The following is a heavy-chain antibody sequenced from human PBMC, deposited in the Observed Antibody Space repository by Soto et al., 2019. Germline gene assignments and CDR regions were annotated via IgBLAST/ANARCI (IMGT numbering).Heavy chain of an antibody. CDR1: GYSFTSYW. CDR2: IDPSDSYT. D-gene: IGHD3-16*01. CDR3: ARRGGGMPPLSPWLDQDYYYYGMDV. V-gene: IGHV5-10-1*01. J-gene: IGHJ6*02. Sequence: GESLKICCKGSGYSFTSYWISWVRQLPGKGLEWMGRIDPSDSYTNYSPSFQGNVTISADKSISTAYLQWSSLKASDTAMYYCARRGGGMPPLSPWLDQDYYYYGMDVWGQGTTVTVSS.